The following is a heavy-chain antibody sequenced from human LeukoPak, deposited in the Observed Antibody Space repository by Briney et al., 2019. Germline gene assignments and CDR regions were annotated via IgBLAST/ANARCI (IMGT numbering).Heavy chain of an antibody. CDR2: IYYSGST. CDR1: GGSISSYY. CDR3: ARVSLGNDY. Sequence: PSETLSLTCTVSGGSISSYYWSWIRQPPGKGLEWIGYIYYSGSTYYNPSLKSRVTISVDTSKNQFSLKLSSVTAADTAVYYCARVSLGNDYWGQGTLVTVSS. V-gene: IGHV4-59*12. J-gene: IGHJ4*02. D-gene: IGHD5/OR15-5a*01.